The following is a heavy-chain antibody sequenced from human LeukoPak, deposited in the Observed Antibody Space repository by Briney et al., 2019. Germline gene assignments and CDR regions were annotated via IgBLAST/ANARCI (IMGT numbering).Heavy chain of an antibody. V-gene: IGHV4-34*01. D-gene: IGHD4-23*01. CDR2: INHSGST. CDR3: ARGLALYGGNPRYYYGMDV. CDR1: GFSFSGYA. Sequence: PGGSLRLSCAVSGFSFSGYAMSWVRQAPGKGLEWIGEINHSGSTNYNPSLKSRVTISVDTSKNQVALKLSSVTAADTAVYYCARGLALYGGNPRYYYGMDVWGQGTTVTVSS. J-gene: IGHJ6*02.